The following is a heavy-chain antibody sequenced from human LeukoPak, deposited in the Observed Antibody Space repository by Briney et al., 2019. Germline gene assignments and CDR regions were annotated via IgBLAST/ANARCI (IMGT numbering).Heavy chain of an antibody. V-gene: IGHV3-23*01. Sequence: GGSLRLSCAASGFTFSSYAMSWVRQAPGNGLEWVSAISVSGGSTYYADSVKGRFTISRDNSKNTLYLQMNSLRAEDTAVYYCAKALYDYYYYGMDVWGQGTTVTVSS. CDR3: AKALYDYYYYGMDV. J-gene: IGHJ6*02. CDR2: ISVSGGST. CDR1: GFTFSSYA. D-gene: IGHD2-8*01.